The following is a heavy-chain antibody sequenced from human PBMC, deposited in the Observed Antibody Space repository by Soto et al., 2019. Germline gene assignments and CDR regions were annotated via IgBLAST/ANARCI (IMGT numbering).Heavy chain of an antibody. CDR1: GFNFGGYA. CDR3: VRVWRQYAGGYDY. V-gene: IGHV3-30*04. D-gene: IGHD3-3*01. CDR2: ISYDGVRR. J-gene: IGHJ4*02. Sequence: QVQLVESGGGVVQPGGSLRLSCAASGFNFGGYAMHWIRQTPGKGLDWVAYISYDGVRRDYADSVKGRFTISRDNSKYMLYLEMNSLRDEDTAAYYCVRVWRQYAGGYDYGGQGTLLAVSS.